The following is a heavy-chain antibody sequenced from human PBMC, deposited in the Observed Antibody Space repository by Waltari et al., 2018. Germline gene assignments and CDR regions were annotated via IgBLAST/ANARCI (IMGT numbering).Heavy chain of an antibody. CDR2: ISGSGGST. Sequence: EVQLLESGGGLVQPGGSLRLSCAASGFTFSSYAMSWVRQAPGKGLEWVSAISGSGGSTYYADSVKGRFTISRDNSKNTLYLQMNSLRAEDTAVYYCAKDQGPKLLWFGELCWFDPWGQGTLVTVSS. CDR3: AKDQGPKLLWFGELCWFDP. J-gene: IGHJ5*02. V-gene: IGHV3-23*01. D-gene: IGHD3-10*01. CDR1: GFTFSSYA.